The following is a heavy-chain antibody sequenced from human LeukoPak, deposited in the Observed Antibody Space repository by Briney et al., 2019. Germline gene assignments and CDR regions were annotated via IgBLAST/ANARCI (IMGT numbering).Heavy chain of an antibody. Sequence: GASVKVSCKASGYTFTSYDINWVRQSTGQGLEWMGWMNPNSGNTGYAQKFQGRVTMTRNTSISTAYMELSSLRSEDTAVYYCARGSVLAIFGVVIMGNWFDPWGQGTLVTVYS. CDR2: MNPNSGNT. J-gene: IGHJ5*02. CDR3: ARGSVLAIFGVVIMGNWFDP. V-gene: IGHV1-8*01. CDR1: GYTFTSYD. D-gene: IGHD3-3*01.